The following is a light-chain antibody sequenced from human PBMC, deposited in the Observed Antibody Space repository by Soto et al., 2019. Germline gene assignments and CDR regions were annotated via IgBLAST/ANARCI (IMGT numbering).Light chain of an antibody. Sequence: EVMLTQSPGTLSLSPGERATLSCRASQSVSSNYLAWYQQKSGQAPRLLIYGASNRATGIPDRFSGSGSGTDFTRTIRRLEPEDVAVYYCQQYDTSPRTFGQGTKVEFK. J-gene: IGKJ1*01. V-gene: IGKV3-20*01. CDR3: QQYDTSPRT. CDR1: QSVSSNY. CDR2: GAS.